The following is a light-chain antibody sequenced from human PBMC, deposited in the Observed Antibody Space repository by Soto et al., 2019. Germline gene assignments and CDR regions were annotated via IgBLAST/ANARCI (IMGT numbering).Light chain of an antibody. CDR3: QHNNSDTPAT. J-gene: IGKJ1*01. CDR2: DAS. V-gene: IGKV1-5*01. Sequence: DIQIPQSHSTLSGSVGDRVTITCRAGQTISSWWAWYQQKPGKAPKRLIFDASTLESGVPSRFSGRGSETEFTLTISSLQPDDFATSYCQHNNSDTPATCGQGTKGDI. CDR1: QTISSW.